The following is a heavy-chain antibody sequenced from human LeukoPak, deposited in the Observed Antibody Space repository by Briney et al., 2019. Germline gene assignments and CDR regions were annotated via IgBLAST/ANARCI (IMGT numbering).Heavy chain of an antibody. Sequence: ASVKVSCKVSGYTLTELSMHWVRQAPGQGLQWMGWITPGGGTNYPQKFQGRVAITWDTSITTAYMDLSRLTSDDTAVYYCARDRYGDGFAHFDYWGQGALVTVSS. CDR2: ITPGGGT. D-gene: IGHD5-24*01. CDR1: GYTLTELS. V-gene: IGHV1-2*02. CDR3: ARDRYGDGFAHFDY. J-gene: IGHJ4*02.